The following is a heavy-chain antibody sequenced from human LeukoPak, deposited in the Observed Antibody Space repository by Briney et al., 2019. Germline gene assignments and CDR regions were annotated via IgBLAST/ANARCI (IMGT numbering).Heavy chain of an antibody. CDR2: MYPNSGNT. CDR3: ARGYSSGWPYYYYYMDV. J-gene: IGHJ6*03. V-gene: IGHV1-8*01. CDR1: GYTFTSYD. Sequence: GASLKVSCNASGYTFTSYDINWVRQATGQGLEWMGWMYPNSGNTGYAQKFQSRDTMTRNTSIGTAYMELSSLRSEDTAVYYWARGYSSGWPYYYYYMDVWGKGTTVTVSS. D-gene: IGHD6-19*01.